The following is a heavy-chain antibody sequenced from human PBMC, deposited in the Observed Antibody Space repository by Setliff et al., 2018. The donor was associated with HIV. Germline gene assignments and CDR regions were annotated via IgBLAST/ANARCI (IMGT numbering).Heavy chain of an antibody. V-gene: IGHV3-15*01. J-gene: IGHJ4*02. CDR3: NSLYLGY. CDR1: GVTLTDHY. Sequence: GGSLRLSCEASGVTLTDHYIEWVRQAPGEGLEWVGHMNSKTRGGAPDYAAPVKGRFTISRDDSKNTFYLQMDSLKTEDTAVYYCNSLYLGYWGQGALVTVSS. D-gene: IGHD2-15*01. CDR2: MNSKTRGGAP.